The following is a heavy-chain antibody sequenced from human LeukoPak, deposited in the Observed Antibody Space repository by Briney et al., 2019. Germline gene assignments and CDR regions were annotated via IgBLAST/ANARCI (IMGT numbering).Heavy chain of an antibody. V-gene: IGHV3-7*03. CDR3: ARGGGLDV. Sequence: GGSLRLSCAASGFTVSSNYMSWVRQAPGKGLEWVASINHNGNVNYYVDSVKGRFTISRDNAKNSLYLQMSNLRAEDTAVYFCARGGGLDVWGQGATVTVSS. D-gene: IGHD3-16*01. CDR1: GFTVSSNY. J-gene: IGHJ6*02. CDR2: INHNGNVN.